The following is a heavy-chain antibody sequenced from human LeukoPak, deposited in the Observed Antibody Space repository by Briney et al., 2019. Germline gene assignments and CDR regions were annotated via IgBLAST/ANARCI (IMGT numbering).Heavy chain of an antibody. V-gene: IGHV1-8*01. Sequence: ASVTVSCKTSGYSFTDYDIHWVRQAPGQGLEWMGWMNPKTDNTEYAQKFQGRVTLTWTTSISTAYMELSSLKSEDTAVYFCARSGPISLRFWGQGTLVTVSS. J-gene: IGHJ4*02. CDR3: ARSGPISLRF. D-gene: IGHD2/OR15-2a*01. CDR1: GYSFTDYD. CDR2: MNPKTDNT.